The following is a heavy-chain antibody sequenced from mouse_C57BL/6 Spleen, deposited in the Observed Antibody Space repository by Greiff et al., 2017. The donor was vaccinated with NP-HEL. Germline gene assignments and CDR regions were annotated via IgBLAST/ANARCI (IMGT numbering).Heavy chain of an antibody. CDR3: ARFLYSNYDFDD. V-gene: IGHV1-82*01. J-gene: IGHJ2*01. CDR1: GYAFSSSW. Sequence: QVQLQQSGPELVKPGASVKLSCKASGYAFSSSWMNWVKQRPGKGLEWIGRIYPGDGDTNYNGKFKGKATLTADKSSSTAYMQLSSLTSEDSAVYFCARFLYSNYDFDDWGQGTTLTVSA. D-gene: IGHD2-5*01. CDR2: IYPGDGDT.